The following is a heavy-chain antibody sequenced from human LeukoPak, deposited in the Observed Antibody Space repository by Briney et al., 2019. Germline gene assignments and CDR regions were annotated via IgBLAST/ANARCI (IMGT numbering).Heavy chain of an antibody. V-gene: IGHV3-30*04. CDR2: ISYDGSNK. D-gene: IGHD5-18*01. CDR3: ARGPRPMDTGRVTVAY. J-gene: IGHJ4*02. Sequence: GGSLRLSCAASGFTFSSYAMHWVRQAPGKGLEWVAVISYDGSNKYYADSVKGRFTISRDNSKNTLYLQMNSLRAEDTAVYYCARGPRPMDTGRVTVAYWGQGTLVTVSS. CDR1: GFTFSSYA.